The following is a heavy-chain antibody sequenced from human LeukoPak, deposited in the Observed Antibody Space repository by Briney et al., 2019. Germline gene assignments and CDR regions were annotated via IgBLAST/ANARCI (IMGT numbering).Heavy chain of an antibody. Sequence: PGGSLRLSCAASGFTFKTYGMHWVRQAPGKGLEWVAFIQYDGNNKYYADSVKGRFTISRASSQNTVYLEMNSLRAEDTAVYDCAKNQLVRDYWGQGTRVTVSS. CDR1: GFTFKTYG. J-gene: IGHJ4*02. CDR3: AKNQLVRDY. D-gene: IGHD2-2*01. V-gene: IGHV3-30*02. CDR2: IQYDGNNK.